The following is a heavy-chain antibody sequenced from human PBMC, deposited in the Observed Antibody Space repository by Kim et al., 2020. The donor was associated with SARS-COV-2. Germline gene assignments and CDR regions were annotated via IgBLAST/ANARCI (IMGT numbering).Heavy chain of an antibody. D-gene: IGHD3-3*01. V-gene: IGHV4-31*03. CDR2: IYYSGST. J-gene: IGHJ4*02. CDR1: GGSISSGGYY. Sequence: SETLSLTCTVSGGSISSGGYYWSWIRQHPGKGLEWIGYIYYSGSTYYNPSLKSRVTISVDTSKNQFSLKLSSVTAADTAVYYCARGDYDHSFDYWGQGTLVTVSS. CDR3: ARGDYDHSFDY.